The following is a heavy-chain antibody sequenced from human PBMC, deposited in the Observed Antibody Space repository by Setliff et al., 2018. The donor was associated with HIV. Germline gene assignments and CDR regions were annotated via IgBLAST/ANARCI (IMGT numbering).Heavy chain of an antibody. J-gene: IGHJ5*02. Sequence: SETLSLTCTVSGDSINSGDYYWSWLRQPAGERLEYIGRIHSSGGFNYNPSLQSRPTLSIDISKNHFSLKLRSVTAADTAVYYCARVGTNWPSWFDPWGQGTQVTVSS. V-gene: IGHV4-61*02. CDR2: IHSSGGF. D-gene: IGHD1-1*01. CDR1: GDSINSGDYY. CDR3: ARVGTNWPSWFDP.